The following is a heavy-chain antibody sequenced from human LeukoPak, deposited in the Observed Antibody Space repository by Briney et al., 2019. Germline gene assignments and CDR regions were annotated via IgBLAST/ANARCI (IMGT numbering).Heavy chain of an antibody. CDR2: FSCSGST. J-gene: IGHJ4*02. V-gene: IGHV4-59*02. D-gene: IGHD5-12*01. Sequence: SETLSLTCTVSGGSVSNYYWSWIRQPPGKGLEWIGYFSCSGSTNYMPSLKSRVTMTVDTSKNQFSLKLSSVTAADTAVYYCARGPLDSGYTYFDYWGQGTLVSVAS. CDR1: GGSVSNYY. CDR3: ARGPLDSGYTYFDY.